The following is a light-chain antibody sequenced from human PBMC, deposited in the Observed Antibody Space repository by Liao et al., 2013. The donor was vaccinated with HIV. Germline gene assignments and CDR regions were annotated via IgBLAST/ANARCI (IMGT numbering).Light chain of an antibody. J-gene: IGLJ2*01. V-gene: IGLV3-25*02. CDR2: KDT. Sequence: SYELTQPPSVSVSPGQTARITCSGDALPKQYGYWYQKKPGQAPVLVIYKDTERPSGIPERFSGSNSGNTATLTISGTQAMDEADYYCQAWDSSVVVFGGGTKLTVL. CDR1: ALPKQY. CDR3: QAWDSSVVV.